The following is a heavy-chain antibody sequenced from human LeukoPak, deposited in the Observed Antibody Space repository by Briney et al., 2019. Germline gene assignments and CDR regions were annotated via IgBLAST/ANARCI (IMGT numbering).Heavy chain of an antibody. V-gene: IGHV4-59*01. D-gene: IGHD3-10*01. CDR2: IYYSGST. J-gene: IGHJ4*02. Sequence: SGTLSLTCTVSGGSISSYYWSWIRQPPGKGLEWIGYIYYSGSTNYNPSLKSRVTISVDTPKNQFSLKLSSVTAADTAVYYCARAGNYYGSGTDFDYWGQGTLVTVSS. CDR1: GGSISSYY. CDR3: ARAGNYYGSGTDFDY.